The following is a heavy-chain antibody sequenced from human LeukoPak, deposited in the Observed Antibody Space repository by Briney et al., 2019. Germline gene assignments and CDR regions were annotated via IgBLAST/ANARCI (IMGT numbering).Heavy chain of an antibody. D-gene: IGHD5-24*01. CDR2: IYYSGST. CDR3: ARGQDSWLRRTYFDN. V-gene: IGHV4-59*01. Sequence: SETLSLTCTVSGGSISSYYWSWIRQPPGKGLEWIGYIYYSGSTNYNPSLKSRVTISLDTSKNQFSLKLSSVTAADTAVYYCARGQDSWLRRTYFDNWGQGTLVTVSS. CDR1: GGSISSYY. J-gene: IGHJ4*02.